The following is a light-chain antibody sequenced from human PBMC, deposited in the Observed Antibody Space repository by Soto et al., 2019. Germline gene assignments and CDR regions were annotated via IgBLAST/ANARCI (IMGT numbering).Light chain of an antibody. Sequence: VLTQAPASLSFSPQQRATLSCRASQSVRSYLLWYQQKPGQAPRLLISDASNRATGIPARFSGSGSETDFTLTISSLEPEDFAVYYCHQYGSSPGTFGPGTKVDNK. J-gene: IGKJ1*01. CDR3: HQYGSSPGT. CDR2: DAS. CDR1: QSVRSY. V-gene: IGKV3-11*01.